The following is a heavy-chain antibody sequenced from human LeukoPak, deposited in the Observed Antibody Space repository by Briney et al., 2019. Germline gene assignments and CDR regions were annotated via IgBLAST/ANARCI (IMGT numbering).Heavy chain of an antibody. CDR2: ISAYNGNT. CDR3: ARGYSSSWYLQYGIDV. CDR1: GYTFTSYG. D-gene: IGHD6-13*01. J-gene: IGHJ6*02. Sequence: ASVKVSCKASGYTFTSYGISWVRQAPGQGLEWMGWISAYNGNTNYAQKLQGRVTMTTDTSTSTAYMELRSLRSDDTAVYYCARGYSSSWYLQYGIDVWGQGTTVTVSS. V-gene: IGHV1-18*01.